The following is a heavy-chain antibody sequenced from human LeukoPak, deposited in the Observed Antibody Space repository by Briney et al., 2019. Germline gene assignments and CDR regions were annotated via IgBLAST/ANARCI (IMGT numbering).Heavy chain of an antibody. J-gene: IGHJ4*02. CDR3: ARDLEYYYDSSGYVRFDY. Sequence: GGSLRLSCAASGFTFSSYSMNWVRQAPGKGLEWVSSISSSSSYIYYADSVKGRFTISRDNAKNSLYLQMNSLRAEDTAVYYCARDLEYYYDSSGYVRFDYWGQGTLVTVSS. CDR2: ISSSSSYI. CDR1: GFTFSSYS. D-gene: IGHD3-22*01. V-gene: IGHV3-21*01.